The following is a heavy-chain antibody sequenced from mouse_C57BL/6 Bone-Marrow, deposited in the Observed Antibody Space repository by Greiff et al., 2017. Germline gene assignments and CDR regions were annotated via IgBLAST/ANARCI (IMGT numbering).Heavy chain of an antibody. CDR1: GFTFSSYG. CDR2: ISSVGSYT. J-gene: IGHJ2*01. V-gene: IGHV5-6*02. CDR3: SRRVTGNDFDY. D-gene: IGHD4-1*01. Sequence: EVKLVESGGDLVKPGGSLKLSCAASGFTFSSYGMSWVRQTPDKRLEWVATISSVGSYTYYPDSVKGRFTISRDNAKNTLYLQMSSLTSQDTAMYYCSRRVTGNDFDYWGQGTTLTVSA.